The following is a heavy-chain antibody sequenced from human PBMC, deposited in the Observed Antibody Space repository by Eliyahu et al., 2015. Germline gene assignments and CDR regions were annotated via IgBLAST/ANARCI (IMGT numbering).Heavy chain of an antibody. V-gene: IGHV5-10-1*03. CDR1: GXSFTSYW. Sequence: EVQLVQSGAEVKKPGESLXISCKGSGXSFTSYWXSWVRQMPGKGLEWMGRIXPSDSYTNYSPSFQGHVTISADKSISTAYLQWSSLKASDTAMYYCARHMRPMVRGGFDYWGQGTLVTVSS. CDR2: IXPSDSYT. CDR3: ARHMRPMVRGGFDY. D-gene: IGHD3-10*01. J-gene: IGHJ4*02.